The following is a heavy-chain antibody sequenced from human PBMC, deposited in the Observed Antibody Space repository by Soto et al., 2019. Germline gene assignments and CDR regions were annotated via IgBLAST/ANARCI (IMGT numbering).Heavy chain of an antibody. J-gene: IGHJ4*02. CDR3: ARDRTTAGTTLAY. CDR2: ISYDGSNK. Sequence: QVQLVESGGGVVQPGRSLRLSCAASGFTFSSYAMHWVRQAPGKGLEWVAVISYDGSNKYYADSVKGRFTISRDNSKNTLYLQMNSLRAEDTAVYYCARDRTTAGTTLAYWGQGTLVTVSS. V-gene: IGHV3-30-3*01. D-gene: IGHD1-7*01. CDR1: GFTFSSYA.